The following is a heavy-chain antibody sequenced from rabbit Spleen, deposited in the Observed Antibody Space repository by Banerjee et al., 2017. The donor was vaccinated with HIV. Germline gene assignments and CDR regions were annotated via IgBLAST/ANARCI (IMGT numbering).Heavy chain of an antibody. CDR3: ARGSAAMTMVITGFYFNL. Sequence: QSLEESGGDRVKPGASLTLTCTASGFSFSNSYYMCWVRQAPGKGLECFACIYGGSGGSTWYASWAKGRFTISKTSSTTVTLQLTSLTAADTATYFCARGSAAMTMVITGFYFNLWGPGTLVTVS. CDR2: IYGGSGGST. CDR1: GFSFSNSYY. V-gene: IGHV1S40*01. J-gene: IGHJ4*01. D-gene: IGHD2-1*01.